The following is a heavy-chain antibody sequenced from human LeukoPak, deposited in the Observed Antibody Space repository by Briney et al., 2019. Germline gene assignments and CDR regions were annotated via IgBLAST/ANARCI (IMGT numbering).Heavy chain of an antibody. Sequence: PSETLSLTCAVYGGSFSGYYWSWIRQPPGKGLEWIGEINHSGSTNYNPSLKSRVTISVDTSKNKFSLKLSSVTAADTAVYYCARGARYCGGGSCYGAPIRYWGQGTLVTVSS. V-gene: IGHV4-34*01. D-gene: IGHD2-15*01. CDR2: INHSGST. J-gene: IGHJ4*02. CDR1: GGSFSGYY. CDR3: ARGARYCGGGSCYGAPIRY.